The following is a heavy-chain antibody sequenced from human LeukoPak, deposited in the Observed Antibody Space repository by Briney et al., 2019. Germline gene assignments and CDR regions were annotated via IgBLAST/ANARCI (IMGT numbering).Heavy chain of an antibody. V-gene: IGHV4-38-2*01. J-gene: IGHJ4*02. CDR1: GYSISSGYY. CDR2: IYHSGST. Sequence: SETLSLTCAVSGYSISSGYYWGWIRQPPGKGLEWIASIYHSGSTSYNPSLQSRVTISVATPKKQFSLKLSSVTAADTAVYYCARRVSGSYYNYFDYWGQGTLVTVSS. D-gene: IGHD1-26*01. CDR3: ARRVSGSYYNYFDY.